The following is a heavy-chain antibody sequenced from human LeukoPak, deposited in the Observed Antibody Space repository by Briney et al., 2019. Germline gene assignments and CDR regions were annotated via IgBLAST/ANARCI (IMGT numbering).Heavy chain of an antibody. CDR3: ARSNFWSGYYFDY. CDR2: ISAYNGNT. Sequence: ASVKVSCKASGYTFTSYGISWVRQAPGQGLEWMGWISAYNGNTNYAQKLQGRVTMTTETSTSTAYMELSSLRSEDTAVYYCARSNFWSGYYFDYWGQGTLVTVSS. V-gene: IGHV1-18*01. D-gene: IGHD3-3*01. CDR1: GYTFTSYG. J-gene: IGHJ4*02.